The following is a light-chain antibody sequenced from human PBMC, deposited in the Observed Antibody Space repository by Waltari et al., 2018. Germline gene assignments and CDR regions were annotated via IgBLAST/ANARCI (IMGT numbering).Light chain of an antibody. V-gene: IGKV1-39*01. CDR3: QQNYNTPPT. Sequence: DIQMTQSPSSLSASIGDRVTVTCRASQSISTSLNWYQQKPGKAPNLLIYAASSLQSGVPSRFSGSGSGTDFTLTISSLQPEDFATYYCQQNYNTPPTFGPGTKVEIK. CDR2: AAS. CDR1: QSISTS. J-gene: IGKJ1*01.